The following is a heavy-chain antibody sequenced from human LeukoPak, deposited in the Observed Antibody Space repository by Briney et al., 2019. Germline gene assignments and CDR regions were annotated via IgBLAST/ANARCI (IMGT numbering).Heavy chain of an antibody. CDR1: GFTFSSYT. Sequence: GGSLRLSCAASGFTFSSYTVNWVRQAPGKGLEWVGHIKSKTDGGTADYPAPVKGRFTISRDDSKNTLYLQMNSLRTEDTAVYYCTTLYRLDPWGQGTLVTVSS. J-gene: IGHJ5*02. D-gene: IGHD3-16*01. CDR2: IKSKTDGGTA. V-gene: IGHV3-15*01. CDR3: TTLYRLDP.